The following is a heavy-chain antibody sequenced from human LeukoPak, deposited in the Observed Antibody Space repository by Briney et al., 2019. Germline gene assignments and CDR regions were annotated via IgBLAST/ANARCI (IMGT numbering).Heavy chain of an antibody. CDR2: IYATGST. CDR1: GGSISSGSYY. D-gene: IGHD3-10*01. J-gene: IGHJ4*02. CDR3: ARGIRGG. Sequence: SETLSLTCTVSGGSISSGSYYWSWIRQPAGKGLEWIGRIYATGSTNYNSSLKSRVTISVDTSKNQLSLKLSSVTAADTAVYYCARGIRGGWGQGTLVTVSS. V-gene: IGHV4-61*02.